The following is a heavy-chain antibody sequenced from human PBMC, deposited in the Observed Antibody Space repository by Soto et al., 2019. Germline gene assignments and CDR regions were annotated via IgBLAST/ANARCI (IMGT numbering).Heavy chain of an antibody. CDR2: ITAFNGNT. CDR3: ARISQSDFWSGYYYFFDS. D-gene: IGHD3-3*01. CDR1: GYTFTDYG. J-gene: IGHJ4*02. Sequence: ASVKVSCKASGYTFTDYGISWVRQAPGQGLQWMGWITAFNGNTKYAQQFQGRVTMTTDTSTSTAYMELRSLESDDTAVYYCARISQSDFWSGYYYFFDSCGQGTLVTVSS. V-gene: IGHV1-18*01.